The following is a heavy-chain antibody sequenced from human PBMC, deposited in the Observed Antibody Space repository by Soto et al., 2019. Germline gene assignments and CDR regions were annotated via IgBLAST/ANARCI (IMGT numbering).Heavy chain of an antibody. CDR3: TYSPYGSYFDY. J-gene: IGHJ4*02. Sequence: GGSLRLSCAASGFTFSNACMTWVRQAPGKGLEWVGRLKSKTDGGTTDYAAPVKGRFTISRDDSKNTLYLQMNSLDTEDTAVYYRTYSPYGSYFDYWGQGTLVTVSS. D-gene: IGHD4-17*01. CDR1: GFTFSNAC. V-gene: IGHV3-15*01. CDR2: LKSKTDGGTT.